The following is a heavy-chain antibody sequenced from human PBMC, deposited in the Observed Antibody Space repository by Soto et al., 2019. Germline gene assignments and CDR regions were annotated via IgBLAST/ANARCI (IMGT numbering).Heavy chain of an antibody. Sequence: SETLSLTGTVAGGSISSGGYYWSWIRQHPGKGLEWIGYIYYSGSTYYNPSLKSRVTISVDTSKNQFSLKLSSVTAADTAVYYCARATLETGTTVLASPDHFDPWGQGTLVTVSS. V-gene: IGHV4-31*03. J-gene: IGHJ5*02. D-gene: IGHD1-7*01. CDR1: GGSISSGGYY. CDR3: ARATLETGTTVLASPDHFDP. CDR2: IYYSGST.